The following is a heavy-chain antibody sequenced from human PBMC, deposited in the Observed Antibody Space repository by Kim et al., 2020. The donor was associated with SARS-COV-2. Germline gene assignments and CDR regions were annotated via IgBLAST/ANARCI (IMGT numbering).Heavy chain of an antibody. CDR3: ARGYGSGSYLYGMDV. D-gene: IGHD3-10*01. V-gene: IGHV1-69*04. J-gene: IGHJ6*02. Sequence: QQFQGRVTITADNSTSTAYMELSSLRSEDTAVYYCARGYGSGSYLYGMDVWGQGTTVTVSS.